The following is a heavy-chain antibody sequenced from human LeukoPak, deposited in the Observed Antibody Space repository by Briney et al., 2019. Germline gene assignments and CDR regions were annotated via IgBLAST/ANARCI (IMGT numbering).Heavy chain of an antibody. V-gene: IGHV1-3*01. CDR1: GYTFTSYA. CDR2: INAGNDNT. J-gene: IGHJ5*02. Sequence: GASVKVSCKASGYTFTSYAMHWVRQAPGQRLEWMGWINAGNDNTKYSQKFQGRVTITRDTSASTAYMELSSLRSEDTAVYYCARPSGSYFMWFDPWGQGTLVTVSS. D-gene: IGHD1-26*01. CDR3: ARPSGSYFMWFDP.